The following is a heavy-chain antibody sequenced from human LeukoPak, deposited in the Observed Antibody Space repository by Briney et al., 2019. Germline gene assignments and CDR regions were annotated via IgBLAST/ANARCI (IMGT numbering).Heavy chain of an antibody. CDR3: ARGYSSGLHFDY. CDR2: IWYDGSKK. CDR1: GFTFRNYG. V-gene: IGHV3-33*01. D-gene: IGHD6-19*01. Sequence: PGGSLRLSCGASGFTFRNYGMHWVRQAPGKGLEWVAIIWYDGSKKYYADSVKGRFTISRDNSKNTLYLQMNSLRVEDTAVYYCARGYSSGLHFDYWGQGTLVTVSS. J-gene: IGHJ4*02.